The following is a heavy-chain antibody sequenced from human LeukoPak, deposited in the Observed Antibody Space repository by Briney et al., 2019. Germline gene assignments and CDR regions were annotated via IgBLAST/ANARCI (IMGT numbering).Heavy chain of an antibody. Sequence: GGSLRLSCAVSGFTFSSYSMNWVRQAPGKGLEWVSSISSSSSYIYYADSVKGRFTISRDNAKNSLYLQMNSLRAEDTAVYYCARDARPNYDFWSGYYTHWFDPWGQGTLVTVSS. CDR3: ARDARPNYDFWSGYYTHWFDP. CDR2: ISSSSSYI. D-gene: IGHD3-3*01. V-gene: IGHV3-21*01. CDR1: GFTFSSYS. J-gene: IGHJ5*02.